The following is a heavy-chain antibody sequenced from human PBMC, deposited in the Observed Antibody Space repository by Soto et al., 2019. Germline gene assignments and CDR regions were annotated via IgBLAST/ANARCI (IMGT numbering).Heavy chain of an antibody. CDR3: ATTPYSDSSGYAKWFDY. CDR1: GYSFTSYW. CDR2: IDPSDSYT. J-gene: IGHJ4*02. V-gene: IGHV5-10-1*01. Sequence: PGESLKISCKGSGYSFTSYWISWVRQMPGKGLEWMGRIDPSDSYTNYSPSFQGHVTISADKSISTAYLQWSSLKASDTAMYYCATTPYSDSSGYAKWFDYWGQGTLVTVSS. D-gene: IGHD3-22*01.